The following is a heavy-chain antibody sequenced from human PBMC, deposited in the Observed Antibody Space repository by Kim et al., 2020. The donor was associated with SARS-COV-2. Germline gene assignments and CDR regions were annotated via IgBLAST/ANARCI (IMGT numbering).Heavy chain of an antibody. J-gene: IGHJ4*02. V-gene: IGHV3-23*01. CDR3: AKDHPSNGWPTFDS. CDR1: GFTFSRRA. CDR2: VNNGGNA. Sequence: GGSLRLSCAASGFTFSRRAMSWVRQAPGKGLEWIASVNNGGNAYYADSVKGRFTVSRDITMDTLYLQMNSLTAEDTALYYCAKDHPSNGWPTFDSWGQGTLV. D-gene: IGHD6-19*01.